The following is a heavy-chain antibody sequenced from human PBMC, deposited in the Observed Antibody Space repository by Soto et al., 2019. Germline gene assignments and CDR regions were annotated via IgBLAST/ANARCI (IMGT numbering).Heavy chain of an antibody. Sequence: QVQLQESGPGLVKPSQTLSLTCTVSGGSISSSDYYWSWIRQPPGKGLEWIGFIYYSGSTYYTPSLKSRVTVSVDTSKNQFSLRLSSVIATDTAVYYCARDLQTTKGNRGMDVWGQGTTVTVSS. V-gene: IGHV4-30-4*01. J-gene: IGHJ6*02. CDR2: IYYSGST. CDR3: ARDLQTTKGNRGMDV. CDR1: GGSISSSDYY. D-gene: IGHD1-1*01.